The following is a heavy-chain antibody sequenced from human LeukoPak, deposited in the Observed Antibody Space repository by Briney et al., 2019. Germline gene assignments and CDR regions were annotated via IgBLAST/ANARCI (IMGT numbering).Heavy chain of an antibody. CDR1: GFTFSSYG. CDR3: ATSSYSSSWYSSN. CDR2: ISYDGSNT. D-gene: IGHD6-13*01. V-gene: IGHV3-30*03. J-gene: IGHJ4*02. Sequence: GRSLRLSCAASGFTFSSYGMHCVRQAPGKGLEWVAVISYDGSNTYYEDSVKGRFTISRDNSKNTLYLQMNSLRAEDTAVYYCATSSYSSSWYSSNWGQGTLVTVSS.